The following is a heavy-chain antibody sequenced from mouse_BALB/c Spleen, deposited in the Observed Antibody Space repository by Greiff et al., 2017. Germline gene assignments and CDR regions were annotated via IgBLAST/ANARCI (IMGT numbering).Heavy chain of an antibody. CDR1: GYTFTDYA. Sequence: VQLQQSGPELVRPGVSVKISCKGSGYTFTDYAMHWVKQSPAKSLEWIGVISTYYGNTNYNQKFKGKATMTVDKSSSTAYMELARLTSEDSAIYYCARKELLRYYAMDYWGQGTSVTVSS. CDR3: ARKELLRYYAMDY. CDR2: ISTYYGNT. D-gene: IGHD1-1*01. J-gene: IGHJ4*01. V-gene: IGHV1-67*01.